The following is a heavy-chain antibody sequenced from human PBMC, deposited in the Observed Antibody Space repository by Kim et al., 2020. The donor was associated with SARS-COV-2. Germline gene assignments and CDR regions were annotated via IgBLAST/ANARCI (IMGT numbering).Heavy chain of an antibody. V-gene: IGHV3-9*01. CDR3: ARTNYRYGFGY. J-gene: IGHJ4*02. CDR2: ISWNSGSI. CDR1: GFNFDDYA. Sequence: GGSLRLSCAASGFNFDDYAMQWVRQAPGKGLEWVSVISWNSGSIGYADSVKGRFTISIDNAKYSLHLQMNRLRAEATAISFCARTNYRYGFGYWGQGTL. D-gene: IGHD1-7*01.